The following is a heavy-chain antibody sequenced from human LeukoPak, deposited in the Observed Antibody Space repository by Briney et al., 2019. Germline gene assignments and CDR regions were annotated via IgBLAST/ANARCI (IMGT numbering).Heavy chain of an antibody. CDR1: GGSISSYY. V-gene: IGHV4-59*01. CDR2: IYYSGST. Sequence: SETLSLTCTVSGGSISSYYWSWIQQPPGKGLEWIGYIYYSGSTNYNPSLKSRVTISVDTSKNQFSLKLSSVTAADTAVYYCAKYSSGWYNWFDPWGQGTLVTVSS. J-gene: IGHJ5*02. D-gene: IGHD6-19*01. CDR3: AKYSSGWYNWFDP.